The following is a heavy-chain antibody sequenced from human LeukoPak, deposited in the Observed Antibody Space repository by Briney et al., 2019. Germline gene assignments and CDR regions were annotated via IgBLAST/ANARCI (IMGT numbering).Heavy chain of an antibody. CDR2: INPRSGGT. CDR3: ARDNYIGYSSGRYSGY. V-gene: IGHV1-2*02. D-gene: IGHD6-19*01. J-gene: IGHJ4*02. Sequence: ASVKVSCMASGYTFTDFYIHWVRQAPGQGLEWMGWINPRSGGTNYAQKFQGRVTMTRDTSISTAYMELNSLRSEDTAVYYCARDNYIGYSSGRYSGYWGQGALVTVSS. CDR1: GYTFTDFY.